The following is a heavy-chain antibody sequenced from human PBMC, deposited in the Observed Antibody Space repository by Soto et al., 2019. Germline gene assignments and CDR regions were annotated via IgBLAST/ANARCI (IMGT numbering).Heavy chain of an antibody. CDR2: IYHSGST. J-gene: IGHJ6*02. D-gene: IGHD1-26*01. CDR1: GGSISSYY. Sequence: SETLSLTCTVSGGSISSYYWSWVRQPPGKGLEWIGEIYHSGSTNYNPSLKSRVTISVDKSKNQFSLKLSSVTAADTAVYYCARGFGIQIVGATRYYYGMDVWGHGTTVTVSS. CDR3: ARGFGIQIVGATRYYYGMDV. V-gene: IGHV4-4*02.